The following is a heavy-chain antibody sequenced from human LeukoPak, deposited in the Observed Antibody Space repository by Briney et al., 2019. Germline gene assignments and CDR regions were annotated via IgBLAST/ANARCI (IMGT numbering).Heavy chain of an antibody. CDR3: AKKILFSRDGIDI. J-gene: IGHJ3*02. CDR1: GFTFNNAW. CDR2: IKSKTDGGTT. Sequence: GGSLRLSCTASGFTFNNAWMSWVRQAPGKGLEWVGRIKSKTDGGTTDYAAPVKGRFTISRDDSKNTLYLQMNSLRAEDTAVYYCAKKILFSRDGIDIWGQGTTVTVSS. D-gene: IGHD3-10*02. V-gene: IGHV3-15*01.